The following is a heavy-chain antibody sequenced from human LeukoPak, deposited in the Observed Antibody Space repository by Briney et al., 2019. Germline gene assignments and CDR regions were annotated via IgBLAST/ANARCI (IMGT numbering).Heavy chain of an antibody. CDR2: ISWNSGSI. CDR3: AKGSRITMVRGENFDY. Sequence: GRSLRLSCAAPGFTFDDYAMHWVRQAPGKGLEWVSGISWNSGSIGYADSVKGRFTISRDNAKNSLYLQMNSLRGAETALYYCAKGSRITMVRGENFDYWGQGTLVTVSS. J-gene: IGHJ4*02. CDR1: GFTFDDYA. D-gene: IGHD3-10*01. V-gene: IGHV3-9*01.